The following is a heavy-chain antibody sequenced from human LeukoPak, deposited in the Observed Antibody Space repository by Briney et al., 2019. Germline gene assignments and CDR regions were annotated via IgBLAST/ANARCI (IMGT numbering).Heavy chain of an antibody. Sequence: GRSLRLSCAASGFTFSGYGMHWVRQAPGKGLEWVAVISYDGSNKYYADSVKGRFTISRDNSKNTLYLQMNSLRAEDTAVYYCAKLASPRGGIPDYWGQGTLVTVSS. CDR3: AKLASPRGGIPDY. CDR2: ISYDGSNK. CDR1: GFTFSGYG. J-gene: IGHJ4*02. D-gene: IGHD6-13*01. V-gene: IGHV3-30*18.